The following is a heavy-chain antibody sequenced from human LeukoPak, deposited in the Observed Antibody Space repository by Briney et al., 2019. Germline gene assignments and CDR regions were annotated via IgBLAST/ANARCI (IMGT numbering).Heavy chain of an antibody. CDR1: GFSVSGFA. D-gene: IGHD6-19*01. J-gene: IGHJ4*02. Sequence: GGSLRLSCAASGFSVSGFAMSCVRQAPGKVLEWVSVVSGSGGSTYYADSVKGRFTVSRDNSKNTLYLQMNSLRAEDTAVYYCAKDRRAQQWLGDFDYWGRGTLVTVSS. CDR3: AKDRRAQQWLGDFDY. V-gene: IGHV3-23*01. CDR2: VSGSGGST.